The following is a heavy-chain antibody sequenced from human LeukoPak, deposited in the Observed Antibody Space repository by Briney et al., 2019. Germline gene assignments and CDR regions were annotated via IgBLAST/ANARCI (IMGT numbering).Heavy chain of an antibody. Sequence: PGGSLRLSCAASGFTFSNYGMHWVRQAPGRGLEWVAVIWHDGSNKYYADSVKGRFTISRDNSKNTLYLQMSSLRVEDTAMYYCANGFDYWGQGTLVTVSS. CDR3: ANGFDY. J-gene: IGHJ4*02. CDR2: IWHDGSNK. CDR1: GFTFSNYG. V-gene: IGHV3-33*06.